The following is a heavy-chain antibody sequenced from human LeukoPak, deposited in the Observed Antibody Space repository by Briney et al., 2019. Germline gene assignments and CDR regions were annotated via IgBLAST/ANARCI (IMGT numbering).Heavy chain of an antibody. CDR3: TRGHYYGSGTYFDEDTFDI. Sequence: GGSPRLSCAASGFTFSDHYMDWIRQVPGKGLERVGRAKNKVDSYTIQYAASVRGRFSISRDDSKNSLYLQMNSLKTEDTAVYYCTRGHYYGSGTYFDEDTFDIWGRRTMVTVSS. V-gene: IGHV3-72*01. CDR2: AKNKVDSYTI. CDR1: GFTFSDHY. D-gene: IGHD3-10*01. J-gene: IGHJ3*02.